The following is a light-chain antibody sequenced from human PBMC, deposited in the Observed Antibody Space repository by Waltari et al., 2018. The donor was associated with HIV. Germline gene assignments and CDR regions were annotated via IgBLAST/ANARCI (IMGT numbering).Light chain of an antibody. J-gene: IGKJ1*01. Sequence: DIQLTQSPPSLSASVGDRVTITCRASQSISTHLNWYQLKSGKAPKLLIYAASSPQSGVPSRFSGSGSGTDFSLTISSLQPEDFATYYCQQSYSTPQTFGQGTKVEIK. CDR1: QSISTH. V-gene: IGKV1-39*01. CDR2: AAS. CDR3: QQSYSTPQT.